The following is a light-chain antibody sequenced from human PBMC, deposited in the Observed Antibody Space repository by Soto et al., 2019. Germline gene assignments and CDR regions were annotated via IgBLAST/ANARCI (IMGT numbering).Light chain of an antibody. CDR2: DAA. Sequence: ETVMTQSPATLSLSPGERATLSCRASQSVNSKLAWYHQKPGQPPRLLLHDAATRATGSPVRFSGSGSGTEFPLIISSLQDEDFAVYYCQQYNNCPLGFGGGTKVEIK. CDR1: QSVNSK. CDR3: QQYNNCPLG. J-gene: IGKJ4*01. V-gene: IGKV3-15*01.